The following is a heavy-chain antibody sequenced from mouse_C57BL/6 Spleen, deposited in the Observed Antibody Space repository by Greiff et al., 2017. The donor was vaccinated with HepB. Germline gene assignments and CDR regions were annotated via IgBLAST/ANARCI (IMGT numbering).Heavy chain of an antibody. CDR2: IDPSDSET. V-gene: IGHV1-52*01. Sequence: QVQLQQPGAELVRPGSSVKLSCKASGYTFTTYWMHWVKQRPIQGLEWIGNIDPSDSETHYNQKFKDKATLTVDKSSSTAYMQLSSLTSEDSAVYYCAREGNWGFDYWGQGTTLTVSS. D-gene: IGHD4-1*01. CDR3: AREGNWGFDY. J-gene: IGHJ2*01. CDR1: GYTFTTYW.